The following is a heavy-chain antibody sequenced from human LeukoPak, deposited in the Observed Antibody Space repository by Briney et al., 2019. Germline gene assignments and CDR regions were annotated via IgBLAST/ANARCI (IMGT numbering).Heavy chain of an antibody. V-gene: IGHV3-21*01. CDR2: ISSGSTYI. J-gene: IGHJ4*02. D-gene: IGHD6-19*01. CDR1: GFIFSRYT. Sequence: PGGSLRLSCAVSGFIFSRYTMTWVRQAPGKGLEWVSSISSGSTYIYYADSVKGRFTISRDNAKNSLYLQMNSLRAEDTAVYYCARSDGMGVAGTGSIGDYWGQGTLVTVSS. CDR3: ARSDGMGVAGTGSIGDY.